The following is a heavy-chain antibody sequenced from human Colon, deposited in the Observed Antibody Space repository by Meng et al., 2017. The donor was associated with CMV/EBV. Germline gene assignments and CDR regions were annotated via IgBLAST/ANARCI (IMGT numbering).Heavy chain of an antibody. Sequence: SAQVSCKASGGTLSSSAISWVRQAPGQGLEWMGGIIPIFGTANYAQKFQGRVTISTDEPTSTAYMELSSLRSEDTAVYYCARSPAPGYGDSPLGVYAFDFWGQGTMVTVSS. CDR3: ARSPAPGYGDSPLGVYAFDF. V-gene: IGHV1-69*05. D-gene: IGHD4/OR15-4a*01. CDR1: GGTLSSSA. CDR2: IIPIFGTA. J-gene: IGHJ3*01.